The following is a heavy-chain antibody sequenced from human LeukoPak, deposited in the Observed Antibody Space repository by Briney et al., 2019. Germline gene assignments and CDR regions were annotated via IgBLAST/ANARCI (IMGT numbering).Heavy chain of an antibody. D-gene: IGHD4-17*01. J-gene: IGHJ4*02. Sequence: GGSLRLSCGASGFTFSSYGMSWVRQAPGKGLEWVSAISGSGGSTYYADSVKGRFTISRDNSKNTLYLQMNSLRAEDTALYYCARDGGEGYDYGDYGEGYFDYWGQGTLVTVSS. CDR3: ARDGGEGYDYGDYGEGYFDY. CDR2: ISGSGGST. CDR1: GFTFSSYG. V-gene: IGHV3-23*01.